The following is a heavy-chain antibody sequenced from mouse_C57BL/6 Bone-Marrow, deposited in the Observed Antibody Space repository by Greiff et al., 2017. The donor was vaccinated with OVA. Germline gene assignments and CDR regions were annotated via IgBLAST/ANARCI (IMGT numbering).Heavy chain of an antibody. CDR3: AREKAYGYDEGFAY. D-gene: IGHD2-2*01. Sequence: QVQLQQPGAELVRPGSSVKLSCKASGYTFTSYWMHWVKQRPIQGLEWIGNIDPSDSETHSNQKFKDKATLTVDKSSSTAYMQLSSLTSEDSAVYYCAREKAYGYDEGFAYWGQGTLVTVSA. J-gene: IGHJ3*01. V-gene: IGHV1-52*01. CDR1: GYTFTSYW. CDR2: IDPSDSET.